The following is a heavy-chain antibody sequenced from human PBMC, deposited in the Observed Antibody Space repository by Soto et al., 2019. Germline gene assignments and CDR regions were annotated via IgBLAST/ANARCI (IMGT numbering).Heavy chain of an antibody. J-gene: IGHJ4*02. V-gene: IGHV3-30-3*01. Sequence: GGSLRLSCAASGFTVSSNYMSWVRQAPGKGLEWVAVISYDGSNKYYADSVKGRFTISRDNSKNTLYLQMNSLRAEDTAVYYCARDSGDIVLVPTQYYFDYWGQGTLVTLSS. CDR2: ISYDGSNK. D-gene: IGHD2-2*01. CDR1: GFTVSSNY. CDR3: ARDSGDIVLVPTQYYFDY.